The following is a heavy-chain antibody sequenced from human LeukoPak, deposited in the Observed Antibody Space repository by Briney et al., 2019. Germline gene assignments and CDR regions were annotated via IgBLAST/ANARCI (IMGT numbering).Heavy chain of an antibody. D-gene: IGHD3-22*01. V-gene: IGHV3-66*01. J-gene: IGHJ4*02. CDR3: ARGFLKNFFERSCYYYPLGY. CDR2: IYSGGST. Sequence: GGSLRLSCATSGFTVSSNYMSWVRQAPGKGLEWVSVIYSGGSTYYADSVKGRFTISRDNSKNTLYLQMNSLRAEDTAVYYCARGFLKNFFERSCYYYPLGYRGQGNLV. CDR1: GFTVSSNY.